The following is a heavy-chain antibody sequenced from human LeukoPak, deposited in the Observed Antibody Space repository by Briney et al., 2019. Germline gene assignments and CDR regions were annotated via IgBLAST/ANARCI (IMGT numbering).Heavy chain of an antibody. CDR3: ARQAPYYIDVSGNDAFDI. J-gene: IGHJ3*02. Sequence: KAGESLKISCKASGYTFSTYWIAWVRQMPGKGLEWMGIIYPRGLDTRYGPSFQGQVTISVDKSITTAYLQWNSLKASDTAMYYCARQAPYYIDVSGNDAFDIWGQGTMVTVSS. D-gene: IGHD3-22*01. CDR1: GYTFSTYW. V-gene: IGHV5-51*01. CDR2: IYPRGLDT.